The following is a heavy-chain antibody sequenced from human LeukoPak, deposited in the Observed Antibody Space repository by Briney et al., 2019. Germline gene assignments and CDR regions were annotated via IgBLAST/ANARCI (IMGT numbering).Heavy chain of an antibody. CDR3: ASKGVTTENYFDY. CDR2: IYYSGST. J-gene: IGHJ4*02. Sequence: PSETLSLTCTVSGGSISSHYWSWIRQPPGKGLEWIGYIYYSGSTNYNPSLKSRVTISVDTSKNQFSLKLSSVTAADTAVYYCASKGVTTENYFDYWGQGTLVTVSS. D-gene: IGHD4-11*01. CDR1: GGSISSHY. V-gene: IGHV4-59*11.